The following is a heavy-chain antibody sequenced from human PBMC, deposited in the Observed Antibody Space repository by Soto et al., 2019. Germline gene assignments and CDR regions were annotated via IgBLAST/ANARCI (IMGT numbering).Heavy chain of an antibody. CDR3: ARATYYYGSGSYYNNRLDY. CDR1: GGSISSYY. Sequence: SETLSLTCTVSGGSISSYYWSWIRQPPGKGLAWIGYIYYNGTTNYNPSLKSRVTISVDTSKNQFSLKLSSVTAADTAVYYCARATYYYGSGSYYNNRLDYWGQGTLVT. V-gene: IGHV4-59*01. CDR2: IYYNGTT. J-gene: IGHJ4*02. D-gene: IGHD3-10*01.